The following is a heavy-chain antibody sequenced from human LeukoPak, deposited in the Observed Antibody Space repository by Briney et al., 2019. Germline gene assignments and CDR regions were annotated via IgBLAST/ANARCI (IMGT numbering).Heavy chain of an antibody. Sequence: GGSLRLSCAASGFTLRSYDMSWVRQAPGKGLEWVAATSGSGVYSYYADSVTGRLTISRDNSQNTLYLQMDCLRAEDTALYYCAKEYSGYDFDYWGRGTLVTVSS. D-gene: IGHD5-12*01. CDR2: TSGSGVYS. CDR3: AKEYSGYDFDY. V-gene: IGHV3-23*01. CDR1: GFTLRSYD. J-gene: IGHJ4*02.